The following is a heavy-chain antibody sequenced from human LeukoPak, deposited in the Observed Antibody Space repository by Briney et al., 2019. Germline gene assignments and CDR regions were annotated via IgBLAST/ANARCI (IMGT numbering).Heavy chain of an antibody. J-gene: IGHJ3*02. CDR3: ARMALSTTRRAFDI. CDR1: GYTFTSYD. Sequence: ASVKVSCKASGYTFTSYDINWVRQATGQGLEWMGWMNPNSGNTGYAQKFQGRVTMTRNTSISTAYMELSSLRSEDTAVYYCARMALSTTRRAFDIWGQGTMVTVSS. D-gene: IGHD2-15*01. V-gene: IGHV1-8*01. CDR2: MNPNSGNT.